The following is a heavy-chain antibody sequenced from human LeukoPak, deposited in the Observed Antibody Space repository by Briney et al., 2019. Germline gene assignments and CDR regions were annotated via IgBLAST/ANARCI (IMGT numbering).Heavy chain of an antibody. CDR2: INPNSGGT. CDR3: AREWVDTAMVTTLNWFDP. V-gene: IGHV1-2*02. J-gene: IGHJ5*02. CDR1: GYAFTGDY. Sequence: GWVKVSSKASGYAFTGDYMHWVRPAPGQGLEWMGWINPNSGGTNYAQKFQGRVTMTRDTSISTAYMELSRLRSDDTAVYYCAREWVDTAMVTTLNWFDPWGQGTLVTVSS. D-gene: IGHD5-18*01.